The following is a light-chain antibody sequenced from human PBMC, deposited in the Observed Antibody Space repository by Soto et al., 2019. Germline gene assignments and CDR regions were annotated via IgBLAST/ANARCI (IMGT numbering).Light chain of an antibody. Sequence: DIQMTQSPSTLSASVGDRVTITCRASQSISSWLAWYQQKPGKAPKLLIYKASSLESGVRSRFSGSGSGTEFTLTISSLQPDDFATYYCQQYNSSFGQGTKVEIK. CDR1: QSISSW. CDR2: KAS. J-gene: IGKJ1*01. CDR3: QQYNSS. V-gene: IGKV1-5*03.